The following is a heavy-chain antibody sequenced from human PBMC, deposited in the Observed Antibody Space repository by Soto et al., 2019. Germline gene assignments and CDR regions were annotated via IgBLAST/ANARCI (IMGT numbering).Heavy chain of an antibody. Sequence: SVKVSCKASGGTFSSYAISWVRQAPGQGLEWMGGIIPIFGTANYAQKFQGRVTITADESTSTAYMELSSLRSEDTAVYYCARETLGSYSSSSDYYYYGMDVWGQGTTVTVSS. V-gene: IGHV1-69*13. J-gene: IGHJ6*02. CDR2: IIPIFGTA. CDR1: GGTFSSYA. D-gene: IGHD6-6*01. CDR3: ARETLGSYSSSSDYYYYGMDV.